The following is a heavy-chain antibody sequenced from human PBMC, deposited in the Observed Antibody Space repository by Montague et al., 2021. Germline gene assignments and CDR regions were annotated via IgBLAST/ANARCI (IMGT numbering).Heavy chain of an antibody. CDR2: VFYSGAT. D-gene: IGHD3-22*01. J-gene: IGHJ4*02. CDR1: GDSINGWY. CDR3: ARQGFYESGGFFI. V-gene: IGHV4-59*01. Sequence: SETLSLTCSVSGDSINGWYWSWIRQPPGKGLEWTGSVFYSGATNYNPSLKSRVTMSADTSKNQVSLKVNSVTAADTAVCYCARQGFYESGGFFIWGLGTLATVSS.